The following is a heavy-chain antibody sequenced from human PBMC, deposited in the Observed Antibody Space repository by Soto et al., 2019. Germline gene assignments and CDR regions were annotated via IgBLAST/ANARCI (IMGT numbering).Heavy chain of an antibody. J-gene: IGHJ3*02. CDR1: GYSFTIYW. CDR3: ARRGRSQLPSQGNDAFDI. CDR2: IYPGDSDT. Sequence: GESLKISCKGSGYSFTIYWIGWVRQMPGKGLEWMCIIYPGDSDTRYSPSFQGQVTISADKSISTAYLQWSSLKASDTAMYYCARRGRSQLPSQGNDAFDIWGQGTMVTVSS. V-gene: IGHV5-51*01. D-gene: IGHD1-1*01.